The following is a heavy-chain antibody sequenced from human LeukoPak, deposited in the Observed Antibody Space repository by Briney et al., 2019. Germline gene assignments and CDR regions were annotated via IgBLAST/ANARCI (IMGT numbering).Heavy chain of an antibody. CDR2: IYYSGST. V-gene: IGHV4-39*01. CDR3: AGRPYYDILTGPDGAFDI. D-gene: IGHD3-9*01. CDR1: GGSISSSSYY. Sequence: SETLSLTCTVSGGSISSSSYYWGWIRQPPGKGLEWTGSIYYSGSTYYNPSLKSRVTISVDTSKNQFSLKLSSVTAADTAVYYCAGRPYYDILTGPDGAFDIWGQGTMVTVSS. J-gene: IGHJ3*02.